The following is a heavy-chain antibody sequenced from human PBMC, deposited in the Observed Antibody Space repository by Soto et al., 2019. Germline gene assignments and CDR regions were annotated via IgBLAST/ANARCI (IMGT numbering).Heavy chain of an antibody. V-gene: IGHV6-1*01. D-gene: IGHD3-10*01. CDR2: TYYSSKWST. CDR3: ARALAGSYDY. CDR1: GDSVSSKSAT. J-gene: IGHJ4*02. Sequence: SQTLSLTCAISGDSVSSKSATWNWIRQAPSRGLEWLGRTYYSSKWSTDYAVSLRGRITVSPDSSKNQFSLRLTSLTPEDTAVYYCARALAGSYDYWGQGTLVTVSS.